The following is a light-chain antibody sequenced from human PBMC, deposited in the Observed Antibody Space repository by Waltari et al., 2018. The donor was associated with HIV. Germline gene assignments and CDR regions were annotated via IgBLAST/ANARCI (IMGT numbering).Light chain of an antibody. CDR1: SSDVGCYNL. Sequence: QSALTQPASVSGSPGQSITISCTGTSSDVGCYNLVSWYQQHPGKAPKLMIYEVSKRPSGVSNRFAGSKSGNTASLTISGLQAEDEADYYCCSYAGSGDVFGTGTKVTV. CDR2: EVS. V-gene: IGLV2-23*02. J-gene: IGLJ1*01. CDR3: CSYAGSGDV.